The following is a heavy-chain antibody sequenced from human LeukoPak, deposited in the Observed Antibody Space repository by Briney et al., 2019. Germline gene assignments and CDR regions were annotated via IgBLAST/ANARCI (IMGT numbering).Heavy chain of an antibody. J-gene: IGHJ4*02. D-gene: IGHD4-17*01. CDR3: ATWDDYGDYVAFEY. V-gene: IGHV3-21*01. CDR2: ISSSATYI. CDR1: GFTFSSYT. Sequence: GGSLRLSCAGSGFTFSSYTMNWIRQAPGKGLEWVSSISSSATYIYYADSVRGRFTISRDDAKNSLFLHMNSLRAEDTAVYYCATWDDYGDYVAFEYWGQGTLVTVSS.